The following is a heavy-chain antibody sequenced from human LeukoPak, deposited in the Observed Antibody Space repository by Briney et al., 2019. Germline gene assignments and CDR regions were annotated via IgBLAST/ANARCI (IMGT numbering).Heavy chain of an antibody. CDR1: GFTFSSYS. CDR2: ISSSSSYI. CDR3: AREGGAVAAAGGNDY. V-gene: IGHV3-21*01. Sequence: PGGSLRLSCAASGFTFSSYSMNWVRQAPGEGLEWVSSISSSSSYIYYADSVKGRFTISRDNAKNSLYLQMNSLRAEDTAVYYCAREGGAVAAAGGNDYWGQGTLVTVSS. J-gene: IGHJ4*02. D-gene: IGHD6-13*01.